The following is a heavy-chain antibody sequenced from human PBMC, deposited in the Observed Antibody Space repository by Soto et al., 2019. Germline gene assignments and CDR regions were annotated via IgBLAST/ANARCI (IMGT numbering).Heavy chain of an antibody. V-gene: IGHV3-21*01. CDR1: GFTFSSYS. D-gene: IGHD3-9*01. CDR2: ISSSSSYI. J-gene: IGHJ5*02. CDR3: AREYYDILTGYYNWFDP. Sequence: GESLKISCAASGFTFSSYSMNWVRQAPGKGLEWVSSISSSSSYIYYADSVKGRFTISRDNAKNSLYLQMNSLRAEDTAVYYCAREYYDILTGYYNWFDPWGQGTLVTVSS.